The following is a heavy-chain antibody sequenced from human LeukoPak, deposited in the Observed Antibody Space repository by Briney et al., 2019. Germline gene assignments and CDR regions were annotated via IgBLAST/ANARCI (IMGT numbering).Heavy chain of an antibody. Sequence: GGSLRLYCAASGFTFTDSYMTWVRQAPGKGLEWISYISSHGSTIYYADSVKGRFTISRDSANNSLYLQMNSLTAADTALYFCARVNMIRGVIDYWGQGTLVTVSS. J-gene: IGHJ4*02. CDR3: ARVNMIRGVIDY. V-gene: IGHV3-11*04. CDR2: ISSHGSTI. D-gene: IGHD3-10*01. CDR1: GFTFTDSY.